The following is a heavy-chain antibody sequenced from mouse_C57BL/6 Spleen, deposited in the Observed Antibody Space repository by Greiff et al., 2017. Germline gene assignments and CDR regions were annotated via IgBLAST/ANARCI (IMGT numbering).Heavy chain of an antibody. CDR1: GYTFTSYW. J-gene: IGHJ1*03. CDR3: ARTTVVPLWYFDV. V-gene: IGHV1-64*01. Sequence: QVQLQQPGAELVKPGASVKLSCKASGYTFTSYWMHWVKQRPGQGLEWIGMIHPNSGSTNYNEKFKSKATLTVDKSSSTAYMQLSSLTSEDSAVYYCARTTVVPLWYFDVWGTGATVTVSS. CDR2: IHPNSGST. D-gene: IGHD1-1*01.